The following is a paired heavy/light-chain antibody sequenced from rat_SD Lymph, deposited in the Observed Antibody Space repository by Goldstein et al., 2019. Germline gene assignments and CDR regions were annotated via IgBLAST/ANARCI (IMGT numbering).Heavy chain of an antibody. CDR3: AGYTTDYDWFAY. CDR2: IYAGDGGT. Sequence: QVKLLQSGAELVKPGASVKLSCKTSGFTFSTSYMSWLKQVPGPSIEWIGWIYAGDGGTNYNQKFKGKATLTVDKSSSTAYMDLSSLTSEDAAVYFCAGYTTDYDWFAYWGQGTLVTVSS. J-gene: IGHJ3*01. V-gene: IGHV1-29*01. D-gene: IGHD1-6*01. CDR1: GFTFSTSY.
Light chain of an antibody. CDR1: KSLLYSDGKTY. Sequence: DIVMTQGALPNPVPSGESASITCQSSKSLLYSDGKTYLNWYLQRPGQSPQLLIYWMSTRASGVSDRFSGSGSGTDFTLKISRVEAEDVGVYYCQQFLEFPFTFGSGTKLEIK. CDR3: QQFLEFPFT. CDR2: WMS. V-gene: IGKV2S6*01. J-gene: IGKJ4*01.